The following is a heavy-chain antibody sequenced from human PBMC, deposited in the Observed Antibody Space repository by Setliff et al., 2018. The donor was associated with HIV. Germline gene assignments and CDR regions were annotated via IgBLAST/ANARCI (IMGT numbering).Heavy chain of an antibody. CDR1: GGSVSSGSYY. CDR3: ARGGGTGSFDY. CDR2: IYTTGIT. D-gene: IGHD3-16*01. Sequence: PSETLSLTCTVSGGSVSSGSYYWSWIRQPAGKGLEWIGRIYTTGITNYIPSLKSRVTISLDPSKNQFSLKLSSVTAADTAVYYCARGGGTGSFDYWGQGTLVTVS. V-gene: IGHV4-61*02. J-gene: IGHJ4*02.